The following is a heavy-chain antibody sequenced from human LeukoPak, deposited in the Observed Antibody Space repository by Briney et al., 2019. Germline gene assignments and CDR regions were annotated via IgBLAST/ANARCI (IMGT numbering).Heavy chain of an antibody. CDR1: GFTFSNAW. D-gene: IGHD4-17*01. J-gene: IGHJ2*01. V-gene: IGHV3-15*01. CDR3: TTVSGVTTWYFDL. CDR2: IKSKTDGGTT. Sequence: PGGSLRLSCAASGFTFSNAWMSWVRQAPGKGLEWVGRIKSKTDGGTTDYAAPVKGRFTISRDDSKNTLYLQMNSLKTEDTAVYYCTTVSGVTTWYFDLWGRGTLVTVSA.